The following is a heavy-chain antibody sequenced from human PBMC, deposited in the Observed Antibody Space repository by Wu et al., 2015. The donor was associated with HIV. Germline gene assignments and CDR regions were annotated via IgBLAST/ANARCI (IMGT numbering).Heavy chain of an antibody. J-gene: IGHJ5*02. Sequence: QVQLVQSGAEVKKPGASVKVSCKASGYRFTDYHLLWIRQAPGQGFEWVGRINPANGVTNFAQKFHDRVSMTRNTSITTAYLELSRLTPDDTATYYCAREVGAMLANWFDPWGQGTQVIVSS. CDR3: AREVGAMLANWFDP. CDR2: INPANGVT. CDR1: GYRFTDYH. D-gene: IGHD3-10*01. V-gene: IGHV1-2*02.